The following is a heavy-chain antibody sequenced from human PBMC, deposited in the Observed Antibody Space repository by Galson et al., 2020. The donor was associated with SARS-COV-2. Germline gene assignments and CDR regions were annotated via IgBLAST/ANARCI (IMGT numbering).Heavy chain of an antibody. CDR3: AGDNPSSRVIPFDY. CDR1: GGSITTYY. J-gene: IGHJ4*02. Sequence: SETLSLTCTVSGGSITTYYWNWIRQPPGKGLEWIGYISYTGNIKYNPSLKSRVTISVDTSKNQFSLKLSSVTAADTAVYYCAGDNPSSRVIPFDYWGQGTLVTVSS. CDR2: ISYTGNI. D-gene: IGHD3-16*02. V-gene: IGHV4-59*01.